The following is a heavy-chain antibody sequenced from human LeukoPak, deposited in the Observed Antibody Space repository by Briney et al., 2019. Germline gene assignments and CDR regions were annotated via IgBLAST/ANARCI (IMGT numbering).Heavy chain of an antibody. CDR3: TRDLEGGYSYGYTTFGY. CDR1: GFTFGDYP. CDR2: IRSKAYGGTT. D-gene: IGHD5-18*01. V-gene: IGHV3-49*04. Sequence: GGSLRLSCTGSGFTFGDYPVSWVRQAPGKGLEWVGFIRSKAYGGTTEYAASVEGRFTISRDDSKSIAYLQMNSLKTEDTAVYYCTRDLEGGYSYGYTTFGYWGQRTLVTVSS. J-gene: IGHJ4*02.